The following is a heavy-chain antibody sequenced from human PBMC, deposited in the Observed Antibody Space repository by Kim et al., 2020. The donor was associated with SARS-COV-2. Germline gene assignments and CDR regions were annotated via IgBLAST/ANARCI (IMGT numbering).Heavy chain of an antibody. J-gene: IGHJ6*02. CDR2: ISGSGGST. CDR3: ATSYYYGSGSYYNGGYYYYYGMDV. CDR1: GFTFSSYA. D-gene: IGHD3-10*01. V-gene: IGHV3-23*01. Sequence: GGSLRLSCAASGFTFSSYAMSWVRQAPGKGLEWVSAISGSGGSTYYADSVKGRFTISRDNSKNTLYLQMNSLRAEDTAVYYCATSYYYGSGSYYNGGYYYYYGMDVWGQGTTVTVSS.